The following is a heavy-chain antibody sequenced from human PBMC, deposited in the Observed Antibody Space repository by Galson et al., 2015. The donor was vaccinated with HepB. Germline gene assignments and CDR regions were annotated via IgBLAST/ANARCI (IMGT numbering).Heavy chain of an antibody. Sequence: SETLSLTCTVSGDSIRNKYWVWIRQSAGKGLEWIGRMYTSGSTNYNPSLKSRVTMSVDTSKNQFSLRLSSVTAADTAVYYCARGGVFITPSYYDYWGQGTLVTVSS. CDR1: GDSIRNKY. J-gene: IGHJ4*02. CDR3: ARGGVFITPSYYDY. D-gene: IGHD3-22*01. CDR2: MYTSGST. V-gene: IGHV4-4*07.